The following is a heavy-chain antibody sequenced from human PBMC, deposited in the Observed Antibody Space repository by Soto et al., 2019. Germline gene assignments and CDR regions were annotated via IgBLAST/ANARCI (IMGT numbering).Heavy chain of an antibody. V-gene: IGHV4-31*03. CDR3: ARDQGYSGYTEDYYFDY. J-gene: IGHJ4*02. CDR2: IYYSGST. D-gene: IGHD5-12*01. Sequence: SETLSLTCTVSGGSISSGGYYWSWIRQHPGKGLEWIGYIYYSGSTYYNPSLKSRVTISVDTSKNQFSLKLSSVTAADTAVYYCARDQGYSGYTEDYYFDYWGQGTLVTVSS. CDR1: GGSISSGGYY.